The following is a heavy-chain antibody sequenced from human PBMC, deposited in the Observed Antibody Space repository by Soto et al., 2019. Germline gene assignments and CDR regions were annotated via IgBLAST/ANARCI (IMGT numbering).Heavy chain of an antibody. CDR1: GDSINSNYC. Sequence: QVQLQESGPGLVRPSGTLSLTCAVSGDSINSNYCWTWVRQPPGKGLEWIAEIYYSGGTSYNPSPKRRVTISMDKSKNQFSLNLTSVTAADTAISSCARDTGWGLGYWGQGTLVTVSS. J-gene: IGHJ4*02. CDR3: ARDTGWGLGY. CDR2: IYYSGGT. D-gene: IGHD6-19*01. V-gene: IGHV4-4*02.